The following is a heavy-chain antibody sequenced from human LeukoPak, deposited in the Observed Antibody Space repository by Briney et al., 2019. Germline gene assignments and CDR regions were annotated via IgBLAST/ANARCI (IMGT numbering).Heavy chain of an antibody. Sequence: ASVKVSCKASGCTFTSYGISWVRQAPGQGLERMGWISAYNGNTNYAQKLQGRVTMTTDTSTSTAYMELRSLRSDDTAVYYCARVYGDDYGPTAFDYWGQGTLVTVSS. CDR1: GCTFTSYG. J-gene: IGHJ4*02. D-gene: IGHD4-17*01. CDR3: ARVYGDDYGPTAFDY. V-gene: IGHV1-18*01. CDR2: ISAYNGNT.